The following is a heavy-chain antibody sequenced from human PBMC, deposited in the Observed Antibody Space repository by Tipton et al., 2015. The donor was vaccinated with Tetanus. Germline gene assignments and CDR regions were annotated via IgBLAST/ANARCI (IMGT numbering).Heavy chain of an antibody. V-gene: IGHV4-61*08. Sequence: TLSLTCTVSGGSLRSGDHYWSWIRQPPGKGLEWLAYISASGSTNSNYSLKSRITISRDTSKNQFSLRLTSATAADTAVYYCARDRITGPTGRYYAMDVWGQGTTVTVSS. D-gene: IGHD1-7*01. CDR3: ARDRITGPTGRYYAMDV. CDR1: GGSLRSGDHY. CDR2: ISASGST. J-gene: IGHJ6*01.